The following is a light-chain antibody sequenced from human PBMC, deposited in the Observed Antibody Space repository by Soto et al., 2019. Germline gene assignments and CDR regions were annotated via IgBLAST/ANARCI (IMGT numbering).Light chain of an antibody. V-gene: IGKV3-20*01. J-gene: IGKJ2*01. Sequence: EIVLTQSPGTLSLSPGERATLSCRASQSVSSTYIAWYQQNPGQAPRLLIYGASSRATGIPDRFSGSGSGTDFTLTISRLEPEDFAVYFCQQYGRSPPFTFGRGTEVEIK. CDR3: QQYGRSPPFT. CDR1: QSVSSTY. CDR2: GAS.